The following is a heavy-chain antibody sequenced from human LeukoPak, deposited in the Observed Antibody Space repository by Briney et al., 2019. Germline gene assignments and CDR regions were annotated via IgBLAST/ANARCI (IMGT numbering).Heavy chain of an antibody. CDR2: IRYDGSNK. J-gene: IGHJ4*02. D-gene: IGHD3-22*01. CDR1: GFTFSSYG. V-gene: IGHV3-30*02. Sequence: GGSLRLSCAASGFTFSSYGMHWVRQAPGKGLEWVAFIRYDGSNKYYADSVKGRFTISRDNSKNTLYLQMSSLRAEDTAVYYCAKDTPDSSAYYLENWGQGTLVTVSS. CDR3: AKDTPDSSAYYLEN.